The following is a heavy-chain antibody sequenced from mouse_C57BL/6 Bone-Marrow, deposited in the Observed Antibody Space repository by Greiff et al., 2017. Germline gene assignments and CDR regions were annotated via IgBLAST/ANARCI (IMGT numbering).Heavy chain of an antibody. CDR1: GYTFTSYG. V-gene: IGHV1-81*01. Sequence: VQLQESGAELARPGASVKLSCKASGYTFTSYGISWVKQRTGQGLEWIGEIYPRSGNTYYNEKFKGKATLTADKSSSTAYMELRSLTSEDSAVYLCARRAYYGSSYGYWGQGTTLTVSS. D-gene: IGHD1-1*01. CDR2: IYPRSGNT. J-gene: IGHJ2*01. CDR3: ARRAYYGSSYGY.